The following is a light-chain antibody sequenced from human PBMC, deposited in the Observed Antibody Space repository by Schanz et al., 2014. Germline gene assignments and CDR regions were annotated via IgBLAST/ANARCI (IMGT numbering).Light chain of an antibody. Sequence: QAVVTQEPSLTVSPGGTVTLTCGSYTGAVTSDHHPNWFQQKPGQAPRPLIYSTINKHSWTPARFSGSLFGGKAALTLSGVQPEDEADYYCLLYCGDALRWVFGGGTKLTVL. V-gene: IGLV7-43*01. CDR3: LLYCGDALRWV. J-gene: IGLJ3*02. CDR2: STI. CDR1: TGAVTSDHH.